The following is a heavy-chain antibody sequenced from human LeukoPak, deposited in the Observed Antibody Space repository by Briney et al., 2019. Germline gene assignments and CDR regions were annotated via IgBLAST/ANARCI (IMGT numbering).Heavy chain of an antibody. J-gene: IGHJ4*02. CDR1: GFTFTTYP. CDR2: IWSDGSNS. CDR3: SRDNLAWRHYFDS. Sequence: GGSLRLSCAASGFTFTTYPMHWVRQAPGKGLEWVALIWSDGSNSGYAESVKGRFTISRDNSKNTVSLQMNSLRAEDTAVYYCSRDNLAWRHYFDSWGQGTLVTVSS. V-gene: IGHV3-33*01.